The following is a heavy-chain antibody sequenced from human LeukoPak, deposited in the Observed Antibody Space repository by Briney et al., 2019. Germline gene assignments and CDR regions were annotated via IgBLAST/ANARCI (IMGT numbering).Heavy chain of an antibody. CDR2: IYYGGNT. D-gene: IGHD4-11*01. CDR1: GGSISSSNYY. Sequence: PSETLSLTCTVSGGSISSSNYYWGWIRQPPGKGLEWIGSIYYGGNTNYNPSLKSRVTLSVDTSKNQFSLKVSSVTAAGTAVYYCARHPSCTTITHCSFDFWGRGTLVTVSS. CDR3: ARHPSCTTITHCSFDF. V-gene: IGHV4-39*01. J-gene: IGHJ4*02.